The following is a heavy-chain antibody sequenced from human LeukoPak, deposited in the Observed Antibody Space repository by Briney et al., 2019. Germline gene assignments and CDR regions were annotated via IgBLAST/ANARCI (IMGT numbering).Heavy chain of an antibody. CDR3: ARAGASYSFDY. D-gene: IGHD2-21*01. CDR1: GASISSYY. V-gene: IGHV4-59*01. J-gene: IGHJ4*02. CDR2: LFPSGST. Sequence: SETLSLTCSVSGASISSYYWSWIRQPPGKGLEWIGYLFPSGSTNYNPSLKSRVNISVDTSKNQFSLKLNSVTAADTAVYYCARAGASYSFDYWGQGTLVTVSS.